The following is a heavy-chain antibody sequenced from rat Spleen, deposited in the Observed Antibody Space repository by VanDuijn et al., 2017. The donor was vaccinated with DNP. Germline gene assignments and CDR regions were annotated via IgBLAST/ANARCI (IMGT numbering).Heavy chain of an antibody. V-gene: IGHV5-20*01. D-gene: IGHD1-12*02. J-gene: IGHJ2*01. CDR1: GFIFNDYY. Sequence: EVQLVESGGGLVQPGRSLKLSCAVSGFIFNDYYMAWVRQAPTKGLEWVASISYDGGSTYYRDSVKGRFTIFRDNAKSSLYLQMDSLRSEDTATYYCTTGPYYYDGSYYYFDYWGQGVMVTVSS. CDR3: TTGPYYYDGSYYYFDY. CDR2: ISYDGGST.